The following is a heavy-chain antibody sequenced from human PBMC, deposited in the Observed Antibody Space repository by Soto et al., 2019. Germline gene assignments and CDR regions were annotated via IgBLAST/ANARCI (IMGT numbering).Heavy chain of an antibody. V-gene: IGHV4-59*01. CDR3: ARRYGGNFDY. CDR2: IYYSGST. Sequence: QVQLQESGPGLVKPSETLSLTCSVSGGSISSYYWSWIRQPPGKGLEWIGYIYYSGSTNYNPSLRSRVTISVDTSKNQFSLKLSSETAADTAVYYCARRYGGNFDYGGQGTLVTVSS. CDR1: GGSISSYY. J-gene: IGHJ4*02. D-gene: IGHD3-16*01.